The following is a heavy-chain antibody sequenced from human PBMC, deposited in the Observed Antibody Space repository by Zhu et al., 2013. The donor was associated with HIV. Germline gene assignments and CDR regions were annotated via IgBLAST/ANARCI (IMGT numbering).Heavy chain of an antibody. J-gene: IGHJ4*02. V-gene: IGHV1-46*01. CDR3: ARTKMYTGYWSDY. D-gene: IGHD3-9*01. Sequence: QVQLVQSGAEVKEPGASVKLSCKASGYTLSGHYIHWVRQAPGQGLEWMGLISPSGDSTNFVEKFQGRVTMARDTSTNTGYMEMSSLRSEDTAVYYCARTKMYTGYWSDYWGQGTLVTVSS. CDR1: GYTLSGHY. CDR2: ISPSGDST.